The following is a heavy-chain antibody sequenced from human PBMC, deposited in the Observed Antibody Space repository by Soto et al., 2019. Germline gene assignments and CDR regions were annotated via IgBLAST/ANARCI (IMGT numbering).Heavy chain of an antibody. Sequence: SETLSLTCTVSGGSISSGGYYWSWIRQHPGKGLELIGYIYYSGSTYYNPSLKSRVTISVDTSKNQFSLKLSSVTAADTAVYYCARDKSDYYDSSGYPPGHFHYWDQGTLVTVS. V-gene: IGHV4-31*03. CDR1: GGSISSGGYY. J-gene: IGHJ4*02. CDR3: ARDKSDYYDSSGYPPGHFHY. CDR2: IYYSGST. D-gene: IGHD3-22*01.